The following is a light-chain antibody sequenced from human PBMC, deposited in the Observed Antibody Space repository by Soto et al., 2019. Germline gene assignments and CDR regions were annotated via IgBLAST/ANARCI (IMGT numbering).Light chain of an antibody. CDR3: QQRSTWPFT. Sequence: EIVLTQPPATLSLSPGERATLSCRASQSISSYLAWYQQRXXQAPRLLIYDASNRATGIPARFXXXXXXXXXXLTISGLEPEDFAVYYCQQRSTWPFTFGLGTKLEI. CDR2: DAS. CDR1: QSISSY. J-gene: IGKJ2*01. V-gene: IGKV3-11*01.